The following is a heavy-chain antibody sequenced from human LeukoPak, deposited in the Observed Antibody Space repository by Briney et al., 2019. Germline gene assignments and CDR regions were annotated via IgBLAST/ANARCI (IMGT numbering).Heavy chain of an antibody. CDR3: ARERVTYYDILAGAFDI. CDR1: GGSISRGGYS. V-gene: IGHV4-30-2*01. J-gene: IGHJ3*02. Sequence: SQTLSLTCAVSGGSISRGGYSWSWIRQPPGKGLEWIGYIYHSGSTYYNPSLKSRVTISVDRSKNQFSLKLSSVTAADTAVYYCARERVTYYDILAGAFDIWGQGTMVTVSS. D-gene: IGHD3-9*01. CDR2: IYHSGST.